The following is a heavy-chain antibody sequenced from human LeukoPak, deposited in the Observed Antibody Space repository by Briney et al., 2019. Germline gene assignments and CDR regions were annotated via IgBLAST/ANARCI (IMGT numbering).Heavy chain of an antibody. Sequence: WGSLRLSCVTSGFTISNYNMNWVRQAPGKGLEWVSSISSSSTYIYYADSMKGRFTISRDNAKNSLFLQMNSLSAEDTAVYYCAASDGSFDYWGQGTLVTVSS. CDR1: GFTISNYN. V-gene: IGHV3-21*01. J-gene: IGHJ4*02. CDR3: AASDGSFDY. CDR2: ISSSSTYI. D-gene: IGHD5-24*01.